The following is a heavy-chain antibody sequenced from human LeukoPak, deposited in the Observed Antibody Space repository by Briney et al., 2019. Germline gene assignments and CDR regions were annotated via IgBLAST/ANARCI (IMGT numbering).Heavy chain of an antibody. J-gene: IGHJ4*02. V-gene: IGHV4-59*01. D-gene: IGHD3-22*01. CDR3: ALIVYDSSGYYYFDY. CDR2: IYYSGST. CDR1: GGSISSYY. Sequence: ASETLSLTCTVSGGSISSYYWSWIRQPPGKGLEWIGYIYYSGSTNYNPSLKSRVTISVDTSKNQFSLKLSSVTAADTAVYYCALIVYDSSGYYYFDYWGQGTLVTVSS.